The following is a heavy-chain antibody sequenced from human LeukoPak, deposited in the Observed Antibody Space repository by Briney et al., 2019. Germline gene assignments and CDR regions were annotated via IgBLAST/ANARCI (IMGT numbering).Heavy chain of an antibody. CDR1: GGSISSYY. D-gene: IGHD2-2*01. J-gene: IGHJ6*02. Sequence: PSETLSLTCTVSGGSISSYYWSWIRQPPGKGLEWIGYIYYSGSTNYNPSLKSRVTISVDTSKNQFSLQLTSVTAADTAVYYCAREVRYCSSDTCFGMDVWGQGTTVIVSS. V-gene: IGHV4-59*12. CDR3: AREVRYCSSDTCFGMDV. CDR2: IYYSGST.